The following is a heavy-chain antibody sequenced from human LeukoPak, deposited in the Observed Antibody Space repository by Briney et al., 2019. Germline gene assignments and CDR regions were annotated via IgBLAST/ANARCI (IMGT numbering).Heavy chain of an antibody. V-gene: IGHV3-43*02. CDR3: AKIERDGSGSYLAEDAFDI. D-gene: IGHD3-10*01. Sequence: GGSLRLSCAASGFTFDDYAMHWVRQAPGKGLEWVSLISGDGGSTYYADSVKGRFTISRDNSKNSLYLQMSSLRTEDTALYYCAKIERDGSGSYLAEDAFDIWGQGTMVTVSS. CDR1: GFTFDDYA. CDR2: ISGDGGST. J-gene: IGHJ3*02.